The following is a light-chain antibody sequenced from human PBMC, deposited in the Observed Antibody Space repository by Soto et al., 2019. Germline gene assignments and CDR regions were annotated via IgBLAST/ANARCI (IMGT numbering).Light chain of an antibody. V-gene: IGLV2-14*01. J-gene: IGLJ2*01. CDR2: DVS. Sequence: QSALTQPASVSGSPGQSITISCTGTSSDFGGYNSVSWYQQHPGKAPKLMISDVSNRPSGVSNRFAGSKSGNTASLTISGLQAEDEADYYCSSYTSSSTEVVFGGGTQLTVL. CDR3: SSYTSSSTEVV. CDR1: SSDFGGYNS.